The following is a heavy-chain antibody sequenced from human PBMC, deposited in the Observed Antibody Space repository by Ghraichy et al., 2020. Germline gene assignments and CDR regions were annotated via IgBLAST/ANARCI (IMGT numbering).Heavy chain of an antibody. CDR1: GGSFSGYY. CDR2: INHSGST. D-gene: IGHD5-18*01. V-gene: IGHV4-34*01. Sequence: SETLSLTCAVYGGSFSGYYWSWIRQPPGKGLEWIGEINHSGSTNYNPSLKSRVTISVDTSKNQFSLKLSSVTAADTAVYYCACMRGYSYGRSVDYWGQGTLVTVSS. CDR3: ACMRGYSYGRSVDY. J-gene: IGHJ4*02.